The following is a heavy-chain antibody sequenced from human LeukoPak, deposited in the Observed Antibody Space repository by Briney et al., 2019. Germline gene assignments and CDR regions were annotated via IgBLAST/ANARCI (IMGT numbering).Heavy chain of an antibody. CDR3: ATSYDRSGNN. Sequence: GGSLRVSCAASVFAFSNFWMSGVRQARGKGLEGVGNIRQDGNFKYYVASGEGRFTISRDNAKDSLYLQMNSLTVEHTAVYYCATSYDRSGNNWGQGTLVTVSS. V-gene: IGHV3-7*01. CDR2: IRQDGNFK. D-gene: IGHD3-22*01. CDR1: VFAFSNFW. J-gene: IGHJ4*02.